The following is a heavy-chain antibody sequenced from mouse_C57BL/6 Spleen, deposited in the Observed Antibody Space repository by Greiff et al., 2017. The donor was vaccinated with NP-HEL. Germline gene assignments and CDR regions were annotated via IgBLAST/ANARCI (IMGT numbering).Heavy chain of an antibody. D-gene: IGHD4-1*01. CDR1: GFTFSDYY. CDR3: ARKRWDEAMDY. Sequence: EVHLVESGGGLVQPGGSLKLSCAASGFTFSDYYMYWVRQTPEKRLEWVAYISNGGGSTYYPDTVKGRFTISRDNAKNTLYLQMSRLKSEDTAMYYCARKRWDEAMDYWGQGTSVTVSS. J-gene: IGHJ4*01. CDR2: ISNGGGST. V-gene: IGHV5-12*01.